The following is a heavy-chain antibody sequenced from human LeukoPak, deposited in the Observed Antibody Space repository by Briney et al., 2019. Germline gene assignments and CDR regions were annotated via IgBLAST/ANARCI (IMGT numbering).Heavy chain of an antibody. Sequence: GGSLRLSCVVSGIKLSNYGMSWVRQAPGKGLEWVSGIREAGGGTKYADSVKGRFTISRDNSKNTLYLQMNSLRAEDTAVYYCAKDPEVVVAATGDYWGQGTLVTVSS. CDR1: GIKLSNYG. J-gene: IGHJ4*02. V-gene: IGHV3-23*01. D-gene: IGHD2-15*01. CDR2: IREAGGGT. CDR3: AKDPEVVVAATGDY.